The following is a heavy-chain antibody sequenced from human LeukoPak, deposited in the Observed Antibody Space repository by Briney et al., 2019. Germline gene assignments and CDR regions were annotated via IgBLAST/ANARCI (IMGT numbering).Heavy chain of an antibody. D-gene: IGHD3-16*01. CDR2: MNPNSGNT. Sequence: ASVKVSCKASGYTFTSYDINWVRQATGQGLEWMGWMNPNSGNTGYAQKFQGRVTMTRNTSISTAYMELSSLRSEDTAVYYCATDIMITFGGEVTFDPWGQGTLVTVSS. J-gene: IGHJ5*02. CDR1: GYTFTSYD. CDR3: ATDIMITFGGEVTFDP. V-gene: IGHV1-8*01.